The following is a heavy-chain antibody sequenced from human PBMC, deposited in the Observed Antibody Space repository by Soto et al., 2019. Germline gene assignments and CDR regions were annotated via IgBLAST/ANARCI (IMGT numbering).Heavy chain of an antibody. CDR3: ARRGSGSYSAY. D-gene: IGHD1-26*01. J-gene: IGHJ4*02. V-gene: IGHV3-23*01. CDR2: ISGSGGST. CDR1: GFTFSSYA. Sequence: EVQLLESGGGLVQPGGSLRLSCAASGFTFSSYAMRWVRQAPGKGLEWVSAISGSGGSTYYADSVKGRFTISRDNSKNPLYLQMSSPRAEGTAVCYCARRGSGSYSAYWGQGTLVTVSS.